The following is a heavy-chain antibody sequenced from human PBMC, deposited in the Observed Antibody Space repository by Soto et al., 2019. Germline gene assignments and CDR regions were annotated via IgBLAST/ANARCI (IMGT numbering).Heavy chain of an antibody. CDR1: GFTFSSYG. D-gene: IGHD6-13*01. J-gene: IGHJ4*02. V-gene: IGHV3-33*01. Sequence: GGSLRLSCAASGFTFSSYGMHWVRQAPGKGLEWVAVIWYDGSNKYYADSVKGRFTISRDNSKNTLYLQMNSLRAEDTAVYYCARDRGSSSWPFAYWGQGTLVTSPQ. CDR2: IWYDGSNK. CDR3: ARDRGSSSWPFAY.